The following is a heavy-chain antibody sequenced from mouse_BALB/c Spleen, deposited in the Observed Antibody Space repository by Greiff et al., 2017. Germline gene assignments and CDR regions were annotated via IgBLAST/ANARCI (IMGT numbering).Heavy chain of an antibody. J-gene: IGHJ2*01. CDR3: ARSQTARACFDY. V-gene: IGHV5-17*02. D-gene: IGHD3-2*01. CDR2: ISSGSSTI. CDR1: GFTFSSFG. Sequence: DVHLVESGGGLVQPGGSRKLSCAASGFTFSSFGMHWVRQAPEKGLEWVAYISSGSSTIYYADTVKGRFTISRDNPKNTLFLQMASLRSEDTAMYYCARSQTARACFDYWGRGTTHAVS.